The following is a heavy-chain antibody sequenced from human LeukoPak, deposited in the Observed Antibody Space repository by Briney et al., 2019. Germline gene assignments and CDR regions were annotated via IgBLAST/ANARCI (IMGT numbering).Heavy chain of an antibody. V-gene: IGHV3-23*01. J-gene: IGHJ4*02. D-gene: IGHD3-3*01. Sequence: PGGSLRLSCAASGFTFTDYAMTWVRQAPGKGLEWVSAISGSGGNTYYADSVKGRFTISRDNSKNSLYLQMSSLRAEDTAVYYCATDRGWRTSGYYLYYFEYWGQGTLVTFSS. CDR1: GFTFTDYA. CDR3: ATDRGWRTSGYYLYYFEY. CDR2: ISGSGGNT.